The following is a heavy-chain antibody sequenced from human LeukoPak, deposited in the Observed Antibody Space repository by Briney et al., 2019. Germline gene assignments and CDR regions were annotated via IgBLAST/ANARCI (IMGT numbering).Heavy chain of an antibody. D-gene: IGHD1-1*01. CDR3: ARDATGMGAY. V-gene: IGHV1-46*01. CDR2: INPSGGST. CDR1: GGTFSSYA. Sequence: GSSVKVSCKASGGTFSSYAISWVRQAPGQGLEWMGIINPSGGSTSYAQKFQGRVTMTRDTSTSTVYMELSSLRSEDTAVYYCARDATGMGAYWGQGTLVTVTS. J-gene: IGHJ4*02.